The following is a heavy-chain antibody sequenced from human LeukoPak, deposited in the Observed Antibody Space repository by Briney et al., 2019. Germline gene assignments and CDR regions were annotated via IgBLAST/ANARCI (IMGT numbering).Heavy chain of an antibody. V-gene: IGHV4-39*01. CDR1: GGSISSGAYY. Sequence: SETLSLTCTVSGGSISSGAYYWGWLRQPPGKGLEWLGSSHYSGSNYYNPSLKSRVTISVDTSKNQFSLSLSSVTAADTAVYYCARLSRYYDRSGYFFDDYWGQGTLATVSS. D-gene: IGHD3-22*01. CDR2: SHYSGSN. CDR3: ARLSRYYDRSGYFFDDY. J-gene: IGHJ4*02.